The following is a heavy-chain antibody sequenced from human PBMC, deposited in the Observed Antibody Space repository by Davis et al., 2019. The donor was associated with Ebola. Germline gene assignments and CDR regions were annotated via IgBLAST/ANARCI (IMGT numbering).Heavy chain of an antibody. D-gene: IGHD6-19*01. J-gene: IGHJ4*02. Sequence: GESLKISCAASGFTFSSYSMSWVRQAPGKGLEWVSSISSSSSYIYYADSVKGRFTISRDNAKNSLYLQVNSLRAEDTAVYYCAKGSIAEALFDYWGQGTLVTVSS. CDR3: AKGSIAEALFDY. CDR2: ISSSSSYI. CDR1: GFTFSSYS. V-gene: IGHV3-21*04.